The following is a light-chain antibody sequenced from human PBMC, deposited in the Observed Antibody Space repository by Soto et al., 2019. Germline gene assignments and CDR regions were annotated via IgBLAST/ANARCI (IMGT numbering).Light chain of an antibody. J-gene: IGKJ4*01. CDR2: DAS. V-gene: IGKV1-33*01. CDR1: QHINNY. Sequence: DIQVTQSPSSLSASVGDRVTITCQASQHINNYLNWYQQRPGEAPKLLIYDASRLERGVPSRFSGSGYGTDFTFTISGLQPEDFATYYCQQSDNLPTFGGGTKVDIK. CDR3: QQSDNLPT.